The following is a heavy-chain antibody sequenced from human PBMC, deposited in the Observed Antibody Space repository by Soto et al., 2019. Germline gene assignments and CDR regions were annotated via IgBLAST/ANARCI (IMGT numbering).Heavy chain of an antibody. CDR2: ISANNDHT. CDR1: GYTLNTYG. D-gene: IGHD3-22*01. Sequence: ASVKVSCKASGYTLNTYGITWVRQAPGQGLEWMGWISANNDHTNYPQKLQGRVTMTTDTSTSTAYMELRSLTSDDTAVYYCTTYYYDSSGYYGPPPYYYYYGMDVWRQGTTVTVSS. V-gene: IGHV1-18*01. CDR3: TTYYYDSSGYYGPPPYYYYYGMDV. J-gene: IGHJ6*02.